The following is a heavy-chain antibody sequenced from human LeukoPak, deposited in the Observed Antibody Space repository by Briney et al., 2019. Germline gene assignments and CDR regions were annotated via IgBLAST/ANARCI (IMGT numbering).Heavy chain of an antibody. CDR1: GGSISSYY. D-gene: IGHD5-18*01. CDR2: IYYSGST. CDR3: ARRGYSYGKGSLSGMDV. J-gene: IGHJ6*02. V-gene: IGHV4-59*08. Sequence: PSETLSLTCTVSGGSISSYYWSWIRQPPGKGLEWIGYIYYSGSTNYNPSLKSRVTISVDTSKNQFSLKLSSVTAADTAVYYCARRGYSYGKGSLSGMDVWGQGTTVTVSS.